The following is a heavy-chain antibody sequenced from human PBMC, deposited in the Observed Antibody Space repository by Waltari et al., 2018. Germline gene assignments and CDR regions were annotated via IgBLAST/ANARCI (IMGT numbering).Heavy chain of an antibody. CDR3: ARGYVGAFDM. Sequence: EVQVVESGGGLVQPGGSLDLPCAASGFSFTNLSMAWVRQTPGKGLEWGASIKQDGSAKYYVDSVRGRFTISRDNAKNSLFLQMNSLRAEDTTVYYCARGYVGAFDMWGQGTMVTVSS. J-gene: IGHJ3*02. CDR2: IKQDGSAK. V-gene: IGHV3-7*01. D-gene: IGHD1-20*01. CDR1: GFSFTNLS.